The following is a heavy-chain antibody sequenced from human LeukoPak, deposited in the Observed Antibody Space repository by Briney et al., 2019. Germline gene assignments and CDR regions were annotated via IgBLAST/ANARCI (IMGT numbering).Heavy chain of an antibody. Sequence: SETLSLTCAVSGYSISSDYYWGWIRQPPGKGLECIGYIYYSGSTNYNPSLKSRATISVDTSKNQFSLKLSSVTAADTAVYYCARIYSGWHLDYWGQGTLVTVSS. CDR2: IYYSGST. CDR1: GYSISSDYY. D-gene: IGHD6-19*01. V-gene: IGHV4-59*01. J-gene: IGHJ4*02. CDR3: ARIYSGWHLDY.